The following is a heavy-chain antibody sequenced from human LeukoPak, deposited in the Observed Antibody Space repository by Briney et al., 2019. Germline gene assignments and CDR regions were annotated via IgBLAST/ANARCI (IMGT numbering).Heavy chain of an antibody. CDR3: ARDRGYFDN. CDR2: ITSSSNYI. V-gene: IGHV3-21*01. CDR1: GFTFSGSM. J-gene: IGHJ4*02. Sequence: GGSLRLSCAASGFTFSGSMMHWVRQAPGKGLEWLSSITSSSNYIYYADSVKGRFTISRDNVQNSLYLQMNSLRAEDTAMYYCARDRGYFDNWGQGTLVTVSS.